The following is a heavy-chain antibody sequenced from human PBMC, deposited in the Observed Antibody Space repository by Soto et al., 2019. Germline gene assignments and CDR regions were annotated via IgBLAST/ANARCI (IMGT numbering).Heavy chain of an antibody. Sequence: SATLSLPCTVSGGSVSSGDYFWSWLRQSPGKRLEWIAYIYYSGSTNYNPSLKSRATISVDTSKSQVSLTLTSMTAADAALYYCARSPNYYYYGFDVWGQGTAVTVSS. D-gene: IGHD3-10*01. CDR3: ARSPNYYYYGFDV. V-gene: IGHV4-61*08. CDR1: GGSVSSGDYF. CDR2: IYYSGST. J-gene: IGHJ6*02.